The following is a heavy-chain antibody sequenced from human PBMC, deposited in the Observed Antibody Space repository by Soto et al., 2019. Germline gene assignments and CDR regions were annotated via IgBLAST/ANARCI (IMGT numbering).Heavy chain of an antibody. CDR1: GYTLTSYV. CDR3: ARVSITMLRGVIDLGRAFDI. J-gene: IGHJ3*02. CDR2: MNPNSGNT. D-gene: IGHD3-10*01. V-gene: IGHV1-8*01. Sequence: QAQLVQSGAEVKKPGASVKVSCKASGYTLTSYVINWLRQATGQGHEWMGWMNPNSGNTGYAQKFQGRVTMTRNTAISTAYMELSSLRSEATAVYYCARVSITMLRGVIDLGRAFDIWGHGTMVAVAS.